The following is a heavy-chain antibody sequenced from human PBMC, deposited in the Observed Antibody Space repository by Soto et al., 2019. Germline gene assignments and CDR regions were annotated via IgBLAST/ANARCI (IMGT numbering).Heavy chain of an antibody. J-gene: IGHJ1*01. V-gene: IGHV3-21*01. CDR3: ASSSITPETQYCSSTSCPFGQH. CDR1: GFTFSSYS. D-gene: IGHD2-2*01. CDR2: ISSSSSYI. Sequence: EVQLVESGGGLVKPGGSLRLSCAASGFTFSSYSMNWVRQAPGKGLEWVSSISSSSSYIYYADSVKGRFTISRDNAKNSLYLQMNSRRADDTAVYYCASSSITPETQYCSSTSCPFGQHWGQGTLVTVSS.